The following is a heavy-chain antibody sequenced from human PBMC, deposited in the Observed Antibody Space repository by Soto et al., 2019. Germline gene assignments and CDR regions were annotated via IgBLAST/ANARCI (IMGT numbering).Heavy chain of an antibody. J-gene: IGHJ2*01. CDR2: IYYSGTT. Sequence: QMQLQESGPGLVKPSETLSLTCTVSGVPISSSSHYWGWIRQPPGKGLEWIGSIYYSGTTHYNPSRKMGVTIAVDTSQNNFSLQLNSVTAADTVVYYCSRHEDGDFAVGWFFDLWCRGTLVSVSS. V-gene: IGHV4-39*01. D-gene: IGHD4-17*01. CDR1: GVPISSSSHY. CDR3: SRHEDGDFAVGWFFDL.